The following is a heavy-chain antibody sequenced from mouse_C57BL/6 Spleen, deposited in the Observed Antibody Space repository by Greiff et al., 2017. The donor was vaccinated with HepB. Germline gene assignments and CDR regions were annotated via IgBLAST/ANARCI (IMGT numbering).Heavy chain of an antibody. V-gene: IGHV1-52*01. J-gene: IGHJ1*03. CDR2: IDPSDSET. CDR3: ARGGYYYGSSYRYFDV. D-gene: IGHD1-1*01. Sequence: VQLQQSGAELVRPGSSVKLSCKASGYTFTSYWMHWVKQRPIQGLEWIGNIDPSDSETHYNQKFKDKATLTVDKSSSTAYMQLSSLTSEDSAVYYGARGGYYYGSSYRYFDVWGTGTTVTVSS. CDR1: GYTFTSYW.